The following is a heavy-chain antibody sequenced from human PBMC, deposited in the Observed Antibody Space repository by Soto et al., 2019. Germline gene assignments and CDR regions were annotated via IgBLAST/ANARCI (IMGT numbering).Heavy chain of an antibody. CDR3: ARGRLDTYGYDDAFDI. J-gene: IGHJ3*02. Sequence: LRLSCAASGFTVSDYYMSWIRQAPGKGLEWVSYISGSDSTMYYADSVKGRFTISRDNPKNSLYLQMNSLRAEDTAVYYCARGRLDTYGYDDAFDIWGQGTMVTVSS. CDR1: GFTVSDYY. V-gene: IGHV3-11*01. D-gene: IGHD5-18*01. CDR2: ISGSDSTM.